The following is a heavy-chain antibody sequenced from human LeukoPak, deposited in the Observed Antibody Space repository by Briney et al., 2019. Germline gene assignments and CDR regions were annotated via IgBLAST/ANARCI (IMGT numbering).Heavy chain of an antibody. D-gene: IGHD4-17*01. CDR1: GFTFSSYA. CDR3: ARDRLGTATTLDAFDI. J-gene: IGHJ3*02. Sequence: GGSLRLSCAASGFTFSSYAMHWVRQAPGKGLEWVAVISYDGSNKYYADSVKGRFTISRDNSKNTLYLQMNSLRAEDTAVYYCARDRLGTATTLDAFDIWGQGTMVTVS. V-gene: IGHV3-30-3*01. CDR2: ISYDGSNK.